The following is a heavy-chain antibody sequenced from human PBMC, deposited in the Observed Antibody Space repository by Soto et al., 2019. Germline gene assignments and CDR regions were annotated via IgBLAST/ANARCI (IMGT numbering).Heavy chain of an antibody. CDR3: ARMGYYDFWSGFGYGMDV. J-gene: IGHJ6*02. CDR2: INSDGSST. CDR1: GFTFSSYW. V-gene: IGHV3-74*01. D-gene: IGHD3-3*01. Sequence: PGGSLRLSCAASGFTFSSYWMHWVRQAPGKGLVWVSRINSDGSSTSYADSVKGRFTISRDNAKNTLYLQMNSLRAEDTAVYYCARMGYYDFWSGFGYGMDVWGQGTTVTVSS.